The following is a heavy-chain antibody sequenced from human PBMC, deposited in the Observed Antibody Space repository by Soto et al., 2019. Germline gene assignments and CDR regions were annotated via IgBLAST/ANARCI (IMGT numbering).Heavy chain of an antibody. CDR3: ARNGGRFDY. Sequence: TSETLSLTCTVSGGSISSYSWSWIRQPPGKGLEWIGDIYNSGSTNYNPSLESRVIISVDTSKSQFSLKLSSVTATDTAVYYCARNGGRFDYWGQGTLVTVSS. D-gene: IGHD7-27*01. CDR2: IYNSGST. J-gene: IGHJ4*02. CDR1: GGSISSYS. V-gene: IGHV4-59*01.